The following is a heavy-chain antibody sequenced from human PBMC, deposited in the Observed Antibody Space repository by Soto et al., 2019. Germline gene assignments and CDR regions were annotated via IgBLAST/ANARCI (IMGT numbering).Heavy chain of an antibody. V-gene: IGHV4-30-4*01. CDR3: ARGSTCSSTSCYELGMDV. J-gene: IGHJ6*02. CDR1: GGSISSGDYY. D-gene: IGHD2-2*01. CDR2: IYYSGST. Sequence: QVQLQESGPRLVKPSQTLSLTCTVSGGSISSGDYYWSWIRQPPGKGLEWIGYIYYSGSTYYNPSLKSRVTISVDTSKNQFSLKLSSVTAADTAVYYCARGSTCSSTSCYELGMDVWGQGTTVTVSS.